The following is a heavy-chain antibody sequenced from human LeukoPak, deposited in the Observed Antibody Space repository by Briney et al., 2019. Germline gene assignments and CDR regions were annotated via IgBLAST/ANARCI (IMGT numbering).Heavy chain of an antibody. J-gene: IGHJ3*02. D-gene: IGHD3-10*01. V-gene: IGHV3-23*01. CDR3: ANYYGSGSYFRSLPGDAFDN. Sequence: GGSLRLSCAASGFTFSSYAMSWVRQAPGKGLEWVSAISGSGGSTYYADSVKGRFTISRDNSKNTLYLQMNSLRAEDTAVYYCANYYGSGSYFRSLPGDAFDNWGQGTMVTVSS. CDR2: ISGSGGST. CDR1: GFTFSSYA.